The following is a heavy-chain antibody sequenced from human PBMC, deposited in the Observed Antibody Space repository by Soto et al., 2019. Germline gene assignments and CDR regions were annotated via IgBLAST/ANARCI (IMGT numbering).Heavy chain of an antibody. J-gene: IGHJ6*02. CDR1: GFTFSSYS. CDR2: ISSSSSYI. Sequence: EVQLVESGGGLVKPGGSLRLSCAASGFTFSSYSMNWVRQAPGKGLEWVSSISSSSSYIYYADSVKGRFTISRDNAKNSLYLQMNSLRAEDTAVYYCAKGSGNIRPYGMDVWGQGTTVTVSS. V-gene: IGHV3-21*01. CDR3: AKGSGNIRPYGMDV.